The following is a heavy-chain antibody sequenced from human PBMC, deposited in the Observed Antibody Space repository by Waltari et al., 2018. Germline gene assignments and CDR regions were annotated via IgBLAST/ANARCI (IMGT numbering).Heavy chain of an antibody. V-gene: IGHV1-8*01. D-gene: IGHD2-15*01. Sequence: QVQLVQSGAEVKKPGASVKVSCKASGYTFTSYDINWVRKATGQGLEWMGWRNPNSGNTGYAQKFQGRVTMTRNTAISTAYMELSSLRSEDTAVYYCARLYCSGGSCSFDYWGQGTLVTVSS. CDR1: GYTFTSYD. CDR2: RNPNSGNT. J-gene: IGHJ4*02. CDR3: ARLYCSGGSCSFDY.